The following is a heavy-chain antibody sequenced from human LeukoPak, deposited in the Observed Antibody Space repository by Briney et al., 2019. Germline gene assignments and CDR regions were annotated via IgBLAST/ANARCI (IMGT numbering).Heavy chain of an antibody. Sequence: GGSLRLSCAASGFTFSSYEMNWVRQAPGKGLEWVSYISSSGSTIYYADSVKGRFTISRDNSKNTLYLQMNSLRAEDTAVYYCAKVAAAGTSKHFYYYYYMDVWGKGTTVTVSS. CDR3: AKVAAAGTSKHFYYYYYMDV. D-gene: IGHD6-13*01. J-gene: IGHJ6*03. V-gene: IGHV3-48*03. CDR2: ISSSGSTI. CDR1: GFTFSSYE.